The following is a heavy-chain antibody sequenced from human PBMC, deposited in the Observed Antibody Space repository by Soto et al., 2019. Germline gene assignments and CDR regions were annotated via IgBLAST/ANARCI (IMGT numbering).Heavy chain of an antibody. V-gene: IGHV4-59*08. CDR3: ARPDNYFFYMDV. CDR1: GGSISSHY. J-gene: IGHJ6*03. CDR2: IYYTGST. Sequence: QVQLQESGPGLVKPSETLSLTCNVSGGSISSHYWCWIRQPPGKGLEWIGYIYYTGSTNYNPSLKSRVSISVDTSNNQFSLRLRSVTAADTAVYYCARPDNYFFYMDVWGKGTTVTVSS.